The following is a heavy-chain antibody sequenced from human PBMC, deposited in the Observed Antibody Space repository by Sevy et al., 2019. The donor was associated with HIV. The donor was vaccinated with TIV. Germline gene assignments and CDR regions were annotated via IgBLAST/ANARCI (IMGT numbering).Heavy chain of an antibody. CDR3: ARSILAVAGSYGMDV. CDR2: ISSCGSEA. D-gene: IGHD6-19*01. CDR1: GFNFSNYV. V-gene: IGHV3-NL1*01. J-gene: IGHJ6*02. Sequence: GGSLRLSCAASGFNFSNYVMHWVRQAPGKGLEWVTFISSCGSEADYVDSVKGRFTISRDDSKNTLYLQMNSLRPEDRAVYYCARSILAVAGSYGMDVWGQGTTVTVSS.